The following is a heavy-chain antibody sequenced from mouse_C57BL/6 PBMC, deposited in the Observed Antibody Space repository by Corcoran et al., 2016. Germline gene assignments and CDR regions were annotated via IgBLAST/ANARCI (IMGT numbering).Heavy chain of an antibody. Sequence: EVQLQQSGPVLVKPGASVKMSCKASGYTFTDYYMNWVKQSHGKSLEWSGVINPYNGGTSYNQQFKGKATLTVDKSSSTAYMELNSLTSEDSAVYYCARRGVVANFDYWGQGTTLTVSS. V-gene: IGHV1-19*01. D-gene: IGHD1-1*01. CDR3: ARRGVVANFDY. CDR2: INPYNGGT. CDR1: GYTFTDYY. J-gene: IGHJ2*01.